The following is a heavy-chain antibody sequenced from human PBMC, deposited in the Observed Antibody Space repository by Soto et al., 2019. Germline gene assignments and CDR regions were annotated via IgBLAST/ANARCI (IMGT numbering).Heavy chain of an antibody. D-gene: IGHD3-16*01. CDR1: GGSFSGYY. J-gene: IGHJ4*02. CDR2: INHSGSA. V-gene: IGHV4-34*01. CDR3: ARGRGFGRRRPAHFDY. Sequence: SETLSLTCAVYGGSFSGYYWSWIRQPPGKGLEWIGEINHSGSANYNPSLKSRVTISVDTSKNQFSLKLSSVTAADTAVYYCARGRGFGRRRPAHFDYWGQGTLVTVS.